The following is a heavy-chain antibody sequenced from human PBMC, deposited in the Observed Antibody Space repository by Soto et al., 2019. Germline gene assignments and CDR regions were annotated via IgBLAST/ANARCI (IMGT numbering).Heavy chain of an antibody. J-gene: IGHJ3*02. CDR2: ISAYNGNT. Sequence: QVQLVQSGAEVKKPGASVKVSCKASGYTFTSYGISWVRQAPGQGLEWMGWISAYNGNTNYAQKLQGRVTMTTDTSTSTAYMELRSLRSDDTAVYYWARDDARRYGDYMDAFDIWGQGTMVTVSS. D-gene: IGHD4-17*01. CDR1: GYTFTSYG. V-gene: IGHV1-18*01. CDR3: ARDDARRYGDYMDAFDI.